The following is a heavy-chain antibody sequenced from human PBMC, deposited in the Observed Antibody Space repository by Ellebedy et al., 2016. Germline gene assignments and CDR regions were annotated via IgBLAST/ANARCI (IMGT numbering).Heavy chain of an antibody. D-gene: IGHD6-19*01. CDR3: ARFRGWEDDAFDI. Sequence: GESLKISXAASGFTFDDYGMSWVRQAPGKGLEWVSGINWNGGSTGYADSVKGRFTISRDNAKNSLYLQMNSLRAEDTAVYYCARFRGWEDDAFDIWGQGTMVTVSS. CDR2: INWNGGST. CDR1: GFTFDDYG. V-gene: IGHV3-20*04. J-gene: IGHJ3*02.